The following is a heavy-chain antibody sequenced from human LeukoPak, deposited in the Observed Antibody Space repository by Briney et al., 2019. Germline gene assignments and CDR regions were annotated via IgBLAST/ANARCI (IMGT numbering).Heavy chain of an antibody. J-gene: IGHJ6*02. CDR1: GFTVSSNY. V-gene: IGHV3-53*01. CDR3: ARVGGGDVYYGMDV. Sequence: PGGSLRLSCAASGFTVSSNYMSWVRQAPGKGLEWVSVIYSGGSTYYADSVKGRFTISRDNSKNTLYRQMNSLRAEDTAVYYCARVGGGDVYYGMDVWGQRTTVTVSS. CDR2: IYSGGST. D-gene: IGHD2-21*02.